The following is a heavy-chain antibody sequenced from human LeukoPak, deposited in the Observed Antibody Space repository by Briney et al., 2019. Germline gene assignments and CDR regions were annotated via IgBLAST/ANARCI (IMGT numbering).Heavy chain of an antibody. CDR2: ISAYNGNT. CDR3: ARDRRSSGYYYYFDY. Sequence: GASVRVSCTASGYTFTSYGISWVRQAPGQGLEWMGWISAYNGNTNYAQKRQGRVTITRDTSAGTAYMELSSLRSEDTAVYYCARDRRSSGYYYYFDYWGQGTLVTVSS. D-gene: IGHD3-22*01. J-gene: IGHJ4*02. V-gene: IGHV1-18*01. CDR1: GYTFTSYG.